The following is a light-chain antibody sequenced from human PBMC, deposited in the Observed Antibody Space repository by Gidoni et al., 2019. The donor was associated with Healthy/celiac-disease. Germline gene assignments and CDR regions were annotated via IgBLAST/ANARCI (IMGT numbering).Light chain of an antibody. J-gene: IGKJ1*01. Sequence: EIVMTQSPATLSGSPGERATLSCRVSQSVSSNLAWSQQKPGQALRLLIFDASTRATGIPARFIGSRSWTEFTLTISSLQSDDFAVYYCQQYNNWPPWTFGQGTKVEIK. CDR3: QQYNNWPPWT. V-gene: IGKV3-15*01. CDR1: QSVSSN. CDR2: DAS.